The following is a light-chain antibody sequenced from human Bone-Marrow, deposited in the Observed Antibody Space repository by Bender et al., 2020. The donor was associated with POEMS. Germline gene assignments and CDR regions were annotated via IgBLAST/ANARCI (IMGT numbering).Light chain of an antibody. CDR3: ASSTSRATVV. Sequence: QSALTQPASVSGSPGQSITIPCTGTSSDVGGSDYVSWYQQHPGKAPKLIIYDATDRPSGVSNRFSGSKSGNTASLTISGLQAEDEADYYCASSTSRATVVFGGGTTLTVL. CDR2: DAT. V-gene: IGLV2-14*03. J-gene: IGLJ2*01. CDR1: SSDVGGSDY.